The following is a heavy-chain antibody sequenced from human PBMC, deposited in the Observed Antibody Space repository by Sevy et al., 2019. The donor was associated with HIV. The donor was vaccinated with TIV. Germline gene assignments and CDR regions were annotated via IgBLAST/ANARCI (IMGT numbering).Heavy chain of an antibody. Sequence: GGSLRLSCVASGFGVSRSAMNWVRQAPGKGLEWVSAIYSGGTPYYADSVKGRFTISRDNSKNTLYLQMNGLGPEDTAGYYCARRLGAVDDAFDIWGQGTMVTVSS. D-gene: IGHD1-26*01. J-gene: IGHJ3*02. CDR3: ARRLGAVDDAFDI. CDR1: GFGVSRSA. CDR2: IYSGGTP. V-gene: IGHV3-53*01.